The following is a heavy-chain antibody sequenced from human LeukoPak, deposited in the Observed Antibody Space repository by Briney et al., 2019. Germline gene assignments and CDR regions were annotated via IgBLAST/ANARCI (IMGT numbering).Heavy chain of an antibody. CDR2: INHSGST. V-gene: IGHV4-34*01. CDR3: ARATSYYDILTGYRELHN. Sequence: SETLSLTCAVYGGSFSGYYWSWIRQPPGKGLEWIGEINHSGSTNYNPSLKSRVTISVDTSKNQFSLKLSSVTAADTAVYYCARATSYYDILTGYRELHNWGQGTMATVSS. D-gene: IGHD3-9*01. CDR1: GGSFSGYY. J-gene: IGHJ3*01.